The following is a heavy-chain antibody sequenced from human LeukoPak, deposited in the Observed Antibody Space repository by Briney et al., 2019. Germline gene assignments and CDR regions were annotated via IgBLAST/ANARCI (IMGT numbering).Heavy chain of an antibody. V-gene: IGHV3-13*04. CDR3: AISNWAGAHYFDY. CDR2: IGTAGDT. J-gene: IGHJ4*02. Sequence: GGSLRLSCAASGFTFSSYDMHWVRQATGKGLEWVSAIGTAGDTYYPGSVKGRFTISRDNSKNTLYLQMNSLRAEDTAVYYCAISNWAGAHYFDYWGQGTLVTVSS. D-gene: IGHD7-27*01. CDR1: GFTFSSYD.